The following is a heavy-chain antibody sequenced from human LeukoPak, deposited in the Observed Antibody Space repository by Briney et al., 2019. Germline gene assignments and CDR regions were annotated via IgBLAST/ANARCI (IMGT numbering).Heavy chain of an antibody. CDR2: IYYSGST. CDR1: GGSISSSSYY. D-gene: IGHD3-16*01. J-gene: IGHJ4*02. Sequence: PSETLSLTCTVSGGSISSSSYYWGWIRQPPGKGLEWIRSIYYSGSTYYNPSLKSRVTISVDTSKNQFSLKLSSVTAADTAVYYCARQGRAFHYYDYWSQGTLVTVSS. V-gene: IGHV4-39*07. CDR3: ARQGRAFHYYDY.